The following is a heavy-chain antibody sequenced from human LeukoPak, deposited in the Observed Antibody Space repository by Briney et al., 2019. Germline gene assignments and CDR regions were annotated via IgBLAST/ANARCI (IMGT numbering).Heavy chain of an antibody. CDR1: GITVSSND. V-gene: IGHV3-53*01. CDR3: AGVLRGAFDI. CDR2: IYSGGRT. J-gene: IGHJ3*02. Sequence: GGSLRLSCTASGITVSSNDMCWVRQAPGKGLEWISLIYSGGRTDYADSVMGRFTISRDNSKNMVYLQMNSLRGDDTAVYYCAGVLRGAFDIWGQGKMVAVSS.